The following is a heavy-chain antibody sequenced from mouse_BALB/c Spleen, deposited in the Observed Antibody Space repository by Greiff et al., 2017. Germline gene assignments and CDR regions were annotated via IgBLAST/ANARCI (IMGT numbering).Heavy chain of an antibody. J-gene: IGHJ2*01. CDR3: ARQEGSGYFDY. CDR2: ISNGGGST. Sequence: DVKLVESGGGLVQPGGSLKLSCAASGFTFSSYTMSWVRQTPEKRLEWVAYISNGGGSTYYPDTVKGRFTISRDNAKNTLYLQMSSLKSEDTAMYYCARQEGSGYFDYWGQGTTLTVSS. D-gene: IGHD3-1*01. CDR1: GFTFSSYT. V-gene: IGHV5-12-2*01.